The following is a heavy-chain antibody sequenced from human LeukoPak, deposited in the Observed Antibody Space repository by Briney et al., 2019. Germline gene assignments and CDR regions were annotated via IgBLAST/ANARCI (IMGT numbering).Heavy chain of an antibody. CDR2: INDSGTT. D-gene: IGHD5-18*01. J-gene: IGHJ4*02. CDR1: GGPFSGYY. CDR3: ARQVYNYGHLPYYFDY. Sequence: SETLSLTCAVYGGPFSGYYWSWIRQPPGKGLGWIGEINDSGTTNYNPSLKSRVTISVDTSKNQFSPKLESVTAADAAVYYCARQVYNYGHLPYYFDYWGQGTLVTVSS. V-gene: IGHV4-34*01.